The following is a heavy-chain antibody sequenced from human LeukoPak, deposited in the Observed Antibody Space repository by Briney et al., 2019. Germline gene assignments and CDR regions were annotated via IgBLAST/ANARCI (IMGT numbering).Heavy chain of an antibody. Sequence: SETLSLTCTVSGGSISSYYWSWIRQPAGKGLEWIGRIYTSGSTNYNPSLKSRVTMSVDTSKNQFSLKLSSVTAADTAVYYCARDPYRRATNWFDPWGQGTLVTVSS. CDR1: GGSISSYY. V-gene: IGHV4-4*07. CDR2: IYTSGST. J-gene: IGHJ5*02. D-gene: IGHD1-26*01. CDR3: ARDPYRRATNWFDP.